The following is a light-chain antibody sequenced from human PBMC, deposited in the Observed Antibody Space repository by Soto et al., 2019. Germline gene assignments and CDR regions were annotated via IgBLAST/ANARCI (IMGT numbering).Light chain of an antibody. CDR2: DVS. CDR3: SSYTSSSTYV. Sequence: QSVLTQPASVSGSPGQSITISYTGTSCDVGGYNYVSWYQQHPGKAPKLMIYDVSNRPSGVSNRFSGSKSGNTASLTISGLQAEDEADYYCSSYTSSSTYVFGTGTKVTVL. J-gene: IGLJ1*01. V-gene: IGLV2-14*01. CDR1: SCDVGGYNY.